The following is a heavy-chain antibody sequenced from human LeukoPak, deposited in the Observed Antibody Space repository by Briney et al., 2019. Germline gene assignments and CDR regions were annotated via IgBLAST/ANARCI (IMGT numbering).Heavy chain of an antibody. V-gene: IGHV4-30-4*01. CDR1: GGSISSGDYY. CDR2: IYYSGST. D-gene: IGHD3-10*01. Sequence: SETLSLTCTVSGGSISSGDYYWRWIRQPPGKGLEWIGYIYYSGSTYYNPSLKSRVTISVDTSKNQFSLKLSSVTAADTAVYYCARESSIYGSGTDAFDIWGQGTMVTVSS. CDR3: ARESSIYGSGTDAFDI. J-gene: IGHJ3*02.